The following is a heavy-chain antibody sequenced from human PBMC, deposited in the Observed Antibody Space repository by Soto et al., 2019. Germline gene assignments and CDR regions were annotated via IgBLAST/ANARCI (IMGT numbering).Heavy chain of an antibody. D-gene: IGHD3-22*01. V-gene: IGHV1-18*01. CDR3: ARVTYYYDSSGYSNRYYYYGMDV. J-gene: IGHJ6*02. Sequence: QVQLVQSGAEVKKPGASVKVSCKASGYTFTSYGISWVRQAPGQGLEWMGWISAYNGNTSYAQKLQGRVTMTTDTSTSTAYMELRSVRSDDTAVYYCARVTYYYDSSGYSNRYYYYGMDVWGQGTTVTVSS. CDR2: ISAYNGNT. CDR1: GYTFTSYG.